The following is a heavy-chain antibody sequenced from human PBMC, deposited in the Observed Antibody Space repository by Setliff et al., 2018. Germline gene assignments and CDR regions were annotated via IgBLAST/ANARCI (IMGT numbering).Heavy chain of an antibody. CDR3: AREAPGYAFDI. J-gene: IGHJ3*02. Sequence: SETLSLTCAVSGYSISSGYYWGWIRQPPGKGLELIGYIHHSGSTYYNPSLKSRVTISVDTSKNQFSLKLSSVTAADTAVYYCAREAPGYAFDIWGQGTMVTVSS. CDR1: GYSISSGYY. V-gene: IGHV4-38-2*02. D-gene: IGHD1-1*01. CDR2: IHHSGST.